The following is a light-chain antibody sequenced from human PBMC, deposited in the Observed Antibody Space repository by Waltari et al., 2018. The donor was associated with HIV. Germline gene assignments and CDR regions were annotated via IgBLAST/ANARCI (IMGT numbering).Light chain of an antibody. CDR3: QSYDSSLSGWV. CDR2: GNS. V-gene: IGLV1-40*01. J-gene: IGLJ3*02. Sequence: QSVLTQPPSVSGAPGQRVTISCTGSSSNIGAGYDVHWYQQLPGTAPKLLIYGNSNRPSGVPDRVSGSKSGTSASVASTGLQAEDEADYYCQSYDSSLSGWVFGGGTKLTVL. CDR1: SSNIGAGYD.